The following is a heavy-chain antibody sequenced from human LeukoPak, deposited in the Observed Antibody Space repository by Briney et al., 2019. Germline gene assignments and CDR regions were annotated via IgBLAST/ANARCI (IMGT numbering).Heavy chain of an antibody. Sequence: SGGSLRLSCAASGFTFSNAWMNWVRQAPGKGLEWVSYISSSGSTIYYADSVKGRFTISRDNAKNSLYLQMNSLRAEDTAVYYCARVGPVAGTRYFDYWGQGTLVTVSS. CDR1: GFTFSNAW. CDR3: ARVGPVAGTRYFDY. V-gene: IGHV3-11*01. J-gene: IGHJ4*02. D-gene: IGHD6-19*01. CDR2: ISSSGSTI.